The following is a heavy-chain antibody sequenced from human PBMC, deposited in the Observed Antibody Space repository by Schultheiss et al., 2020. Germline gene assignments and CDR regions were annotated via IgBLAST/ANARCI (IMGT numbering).Heavy chain of an antibody. Sequence: SQTLSLTCTVSGGSISSGGYYWSWIRQHPGKGLEWIGYIYYSGSTYYNPSLKSRVTISVDTSKNQFSLKLSSVTAADTAVYYCAREGGGDYYGMDVWGQGTMVTVSS. J-gene: IGHJ6*02. D-gene: IGHD3-16*01. V-gene: IGHV4-31*03. CDR1: GGSISSGGYY. CDR2: IYYSGST. CDR3: AREGGGDYYGMDV.